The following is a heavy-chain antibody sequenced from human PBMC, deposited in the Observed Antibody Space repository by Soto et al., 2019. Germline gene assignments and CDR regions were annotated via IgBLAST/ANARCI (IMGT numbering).Heavy chain of an antibody. CDR1: GFTFSSYW. J-gene: IGHJ6*03. V-gene: IGHV3-7*01. D-gene: IGHD3-3*01. CDR3: AREDVLRFLEWFPQTYYYYYMEV. Sequence: GGSLRLSCAASGFTFSSYWMSWVRQAPGKGLEWVANIKQDGSEKYYVDSVKGRFTISRDNAKNSLYLQMNSLRAEDTAVYYCAREDVLRFLEWFPQTYYYYYMEVWGKGTTVTVSS. CDR2: IKQDGSEK.